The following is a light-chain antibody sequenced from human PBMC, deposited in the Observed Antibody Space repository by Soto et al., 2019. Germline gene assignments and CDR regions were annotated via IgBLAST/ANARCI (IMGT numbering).Light chain of an antibody. CDR2: SNN. CDR1: SSNIGSNT. CDR3: AAWDDSLNGWV. J-gene: IGLJ3*02. Sequence: QSVLPQPPSASGTPGQRVTISCSGSSSNIGSNTVNWYQQLPGTAPKLLIFSNNQRPSGVPDRGSGSKSGTSASLSTSGLQSEDEAGYYCAAWDDSLNGWVFGGGTQLTV. V-gene: IGLV1-44*01.